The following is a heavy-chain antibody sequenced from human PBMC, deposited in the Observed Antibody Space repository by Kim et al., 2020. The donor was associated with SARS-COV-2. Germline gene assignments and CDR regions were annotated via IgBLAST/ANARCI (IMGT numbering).Heavy chain of an antibody. CDR3: ARDLVWFGEFPYGLDV. D-gene: IGHD3-10*01. CDR2: ISYDGTNK. Sequence: GGSLRLSCAASGFIFSSYAMHWVRQAPGKGLEWVAFISYDGTNKYYADSVKGRFTISRDNSKNTLYLQMNSLRAEDTAEYYCARDLVWFGEFPYGLDVWGQGTTVTVSS. J-gene: IGHJ6*02. CDR1: GFIFSSYA. V-gene: IGHV3-30-3*01.